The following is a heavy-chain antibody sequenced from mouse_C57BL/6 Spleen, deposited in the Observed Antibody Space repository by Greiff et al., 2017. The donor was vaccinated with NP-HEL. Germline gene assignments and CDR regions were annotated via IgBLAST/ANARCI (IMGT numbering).Heavy chain of an antibody. CDR2: IYPGSGNT. J-gene: IGHJ4*01. D-gene: IGHD2-1*01. V-gene: IGHV1-76*01. Sequence: QVQLKQSGAELVRPGASVKLSCKASGYTFTDYYINWVKQRPGQGLEWIARIYPGSGNTYYNEKFKGKATLTAEKSSSTAYMPLSSLTSEDSAVYFCARSPYGNYDAMDYWGQGTSVTVSS. CDR3: ARSPYGNYDAMDY. CDR1: GYTFTDYY.